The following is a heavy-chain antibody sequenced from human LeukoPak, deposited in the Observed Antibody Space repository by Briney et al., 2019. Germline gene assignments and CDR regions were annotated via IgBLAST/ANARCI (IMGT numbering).Heavy chain of an antibody. CDR1: GSTFTTSA. CDR2: IVVGSGNT. CDR3: AADPLFNYYGSGSYPNPDY. D-gene: IGHD3-10*01. J-gene: IGHJ4*02. V-gene: IGHV1-58*01. Sequence: SVKLSCKASGSTFTTSAVEWVRQARGPRLEWIGWIVVGSGNTNYAQKFQERVTITRDMSTSTAYMELSSLRSEDTAVYYCAADPLFNYYGSGSYPNPDYWGQGTLVTVSS.